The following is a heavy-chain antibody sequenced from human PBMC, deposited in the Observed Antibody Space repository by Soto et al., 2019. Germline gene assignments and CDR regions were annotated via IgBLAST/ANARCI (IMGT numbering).Heavy chain of an antibody. CDR2: IRSKGNNYAT. J-gene: IGHJ6*03. CDR3: SRQASDFWSGKPQYYMDV. Sequence: PGGSLRLSCAASGFTFSGSAMHWVRQASGKGLEWVGRIRSKGNNYATAYGASLKGRFTISRDDSKNTAYLQMNSLNTEDTAVYYCSRQASDFWSGKPQYYMDVWGKGTTVNVS. V-gene: IGHV3-73*01. D-gene: IGHD3-3*01. CDR1: GFTFSGSA.